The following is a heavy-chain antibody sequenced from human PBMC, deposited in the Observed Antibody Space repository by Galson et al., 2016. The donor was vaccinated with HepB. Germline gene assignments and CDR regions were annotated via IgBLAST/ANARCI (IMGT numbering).Heavy chain of an antibody. CDR2: ISGSGGST. J-gene: IGHJ4*02. CDR3: AKDIQMGVPAAFDY. CDR1: GFTFSSYA. Sequence: SLRLSCAASGFTFSSYAMSWVRQAPRKGLEWVSAISGSGGSTYYADSVKGRFTISRDNSKNTRYLQMNSLRAEDTAVYYCAKDIQMGVPAAFDYWGQGTLVTVSS. V-gene: IGHV3-23*01. D-gene: IGHD2-2*01.